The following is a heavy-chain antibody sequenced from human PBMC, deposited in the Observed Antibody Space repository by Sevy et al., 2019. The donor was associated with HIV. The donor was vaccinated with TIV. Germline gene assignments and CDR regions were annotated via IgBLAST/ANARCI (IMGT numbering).Heavy chain of an antibody. Sequence: SETLSLTCTVSGGSITSLYWNWIRQPPGKGLEWIANIYYNGHINYNPSLKSRATLSLATSKNQFSLRLSSVTAADTAMYYCAGENAWGRGYSWGQGTLVTVSS. V-gene: IGHV4-59*08. CDR3: AGENAWGRGYS. CDR1: GGSITSLY. CDR2: IYYNGHI. D-gene: IGHD1-26*01. J-gene: IGHJ4*02.